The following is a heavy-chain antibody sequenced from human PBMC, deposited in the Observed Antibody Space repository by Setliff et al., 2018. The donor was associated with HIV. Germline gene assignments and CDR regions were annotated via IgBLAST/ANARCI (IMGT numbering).Heavy chain of an antibody. CDR3: ARGGYYGSGSYGY. J-gene: IGHJ4*02. Sequence: SETLSLTCTVSGDSISNYYWSWVRQPPGKGLEWIGYIYTTGSTNYNPSLKSRVTMSVDTSKNQFSLRLTSVTAADTAVYFCARGGYYGSGSYGYWGQGTLVTVSS. CDR2: IYTTGST. V-gene: IGHV4-4*09. D-gene: IGHD3-10*01. CDR1: GDSISNYY.